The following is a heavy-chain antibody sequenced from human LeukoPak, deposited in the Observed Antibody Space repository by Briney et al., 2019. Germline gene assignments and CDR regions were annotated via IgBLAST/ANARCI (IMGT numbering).Heavy chain of an antibody. CDR2: IDSDGSST. V-gene: IGHV3-74*01. CDR3: ARAEMATINY. D-gene: IGHD5-24*01. CDR1: GFTFSSYW. Sequence: GGSLRLSCAASGFTFSSYWMHWVRQAPGEGLVWVSRIDSDGSSTTYADSVKGRFTISRDNAKNTLYLQMNSLRAEDTAVYYCARAEMATINYWGQGTLVTVSS. J-gene: IGHJ4*02.